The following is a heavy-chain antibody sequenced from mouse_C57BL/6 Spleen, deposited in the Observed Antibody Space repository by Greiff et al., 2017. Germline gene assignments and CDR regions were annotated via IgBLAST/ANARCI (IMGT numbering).Heavy chain of an antibody. CDR1: GYTFTSYW. J-gene: IGHJ3*01. D-gene: IGHD2-4*01. CDR3: ARRGDYPWFAY. Sequence: QVQLQQPGAELVMPGASVKLSCKASGYTFTSYWMPWVKQRPGPGLEWIGEIDPSGSCTNYNQKFKGKSTLTVDKSSSTAYMQLSSLTSEDSAVYYCARRGDYPWFAYWGQGTLVTVSA. CDR2: IDPSGSCT. V-gene: IGHV1-69*01.